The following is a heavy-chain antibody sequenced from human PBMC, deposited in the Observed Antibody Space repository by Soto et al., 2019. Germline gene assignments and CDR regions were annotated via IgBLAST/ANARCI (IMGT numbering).Heavy chain of an antibody. CDR3: VKYRQWFLCKH. CDR1: GGSISTYNY. CDR2: IIHSGST. V-gene: IGHV4-38-2*02. D-gene: IGHD3-22*01. Sequence: SETLSLTCTVSGGSISTYNYSGCPPQPTEKGLEWIANIIHSGSTYYNPSLRGRIPISLDPSKNQFALKLNPLTAAEPAVYYFVKYRQWFLCKHWGQGTLVTVSS. J-gene: IGHJ4*01.